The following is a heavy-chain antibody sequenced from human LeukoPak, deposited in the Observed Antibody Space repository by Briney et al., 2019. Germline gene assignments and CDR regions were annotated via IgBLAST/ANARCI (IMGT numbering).Heavy chain of an antibody. CDR3: AREGGFYRPLDY. Sequence: SVTLSLTCGVSGGSVSSTNWWTWIRQPPGKGLEWIGEVHLDGQTIFNPSLKSRLTMSVDLSENHVSLKLTSVTAADTAVYYCAREGGFYRPLDYSGQGTLVTVSP. D-gene: IGHD6-25*01. CDR2: VHLDGQT. V-gene: IGHV4-4*02. J-gene: IGHJ4*02. CDR1: GGSVSSTNW.